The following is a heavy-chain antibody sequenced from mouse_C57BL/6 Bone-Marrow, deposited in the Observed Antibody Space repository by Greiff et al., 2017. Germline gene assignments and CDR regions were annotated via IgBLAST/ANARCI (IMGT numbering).Heavy chain of an antibody. V-gene: IGHV5-12*01. CDR1: GFTFSDYY. Sequence: EVKLVESGGGLVQPGGSLKLSCAASGFTFSDYYMYWVRQTPEKRLEWVAYISNGGGSTYYPDTVKGRVTRSRDNAKDTLYLQMSRLKSEYTAMYYCARLPLYYDYDGYAMDYWGQGTSVTVSS. D-gene: IGHD2-4*01. CDR2: ISNGGGST. J-gene: IGHJ4*01. CDR3: ARLPLYYDYDGYAMDY.